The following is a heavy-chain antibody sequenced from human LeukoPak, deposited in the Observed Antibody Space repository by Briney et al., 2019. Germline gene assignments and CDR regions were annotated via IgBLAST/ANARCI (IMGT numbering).Heavy chain of an antibody. CDR3: AREVGVNWFDP. CDR2: IYPADSDT. V-gene: IGHV5-51*01. Sequence: GESLQISGKCAGYSFTSYWIGGVGQLPGKDLEWMVMIYPADSDTSYNPSFQGQVTISADKSISTAYLQWSSLKASDTAMYYCAREVGVNWFDPWGQGTLVTVSS. CDR1: GYSFTSYW. J-gene: IGHJ5*02.